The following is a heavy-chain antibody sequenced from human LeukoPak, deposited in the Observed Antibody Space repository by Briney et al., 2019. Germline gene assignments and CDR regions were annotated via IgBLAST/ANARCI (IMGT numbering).Heavy chain of an antibody. Sequence: SQTLSLTCTVSGGSISSGSYHWSWIRQPAGKGLEWIGRIYTSGSTNYNPSLKSRVTISVDTSKNQFSLKLSSVTAADTAVYYCAREGGSYLPNWFDPWGQGTLVTVSS. D-gene: IGHD1-26*01. J-gene: IGHJ5*02. CDR2: IYTSGST. V-gene: IGHV4-61*02. CDR3: AREGGSYLPNWFDP. CDR1: GGSISSGSYH.